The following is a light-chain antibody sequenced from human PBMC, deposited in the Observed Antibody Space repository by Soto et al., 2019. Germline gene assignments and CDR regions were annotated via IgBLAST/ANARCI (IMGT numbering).Light chain of an antibody. CDR3: SSYASGSTPVV. V-gene: IGLV2-14*03. CDR1: SSDIGDYNF. CDR2: DVS. Sequence: QSVLTQPASVSGSPGQSITISCTGTSSDIGDYNFVSWYQQHPGKAPKLMVYDVSSRPSGASNRFSGSKSGNTASLTISGLQAEDEADYFCSSYASGSTPVVFGGGTKLTVL. J-gene: IGLJ3*02.